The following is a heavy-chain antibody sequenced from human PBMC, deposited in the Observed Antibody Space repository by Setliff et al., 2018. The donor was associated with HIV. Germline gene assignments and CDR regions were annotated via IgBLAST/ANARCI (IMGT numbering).Heavy chain of an antibody. J-gene: IGHJ1*01. V-gene: IGHV3-21*04. Sequence: GGSLRLSCAASGFNFSIYSMNWVRQAPGKGLEWVSSITVGRATYKYYADSMKGRFSISRDNAKNSLYLQMNSLRAEDTALYYCARDSGPYYDYVWGTYRPIYFQHWGQGTLVTVS. D-gene: IGHD3-16*02. CDR3: ARDSGPYYDYVWGTYRPIYFQH. CDR2: ITVGRATYK. CDR1: GFNFSIYS.